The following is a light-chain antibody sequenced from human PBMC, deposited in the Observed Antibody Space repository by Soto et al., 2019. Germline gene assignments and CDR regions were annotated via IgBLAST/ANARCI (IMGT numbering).Light chain of an antibody. CDR2: WAS. J-gene: IGKJ2*01. CDR1: QSILYSSNNKNY. CDR3: QQYYRPPLYS. V-gene: IGKV4-1*01. Sequence: DIVMTQSPDSLAVSLGERATINCKSSQSILYSSNNKNYLAWYQQNTGQPPKLLIHWASTRESGVPDRFNGSGSGTDFALTISALQAEDVAVYYCQQYYRPPLYSLGQGTKLEIK.